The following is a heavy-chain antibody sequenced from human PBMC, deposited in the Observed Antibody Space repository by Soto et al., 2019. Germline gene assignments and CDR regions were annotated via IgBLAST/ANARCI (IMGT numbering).Heavy chain of an antibody. CDR1: GFTFSSYE. V-gene: IGHV3-48*03. CDR3: ARDPLSLVYYYGMDV. Sequence: GGSLRLSCAASGFTFSSYEMNWARQAPGKGLEWVSYISSSGSAIYYADSVKGRFTISRDNAKNSLYLQMNSLRAEDTAVYYCARDPLSLVYYYGMDVWGQGTTVTVSS. J-gene: IGHJ6*02. CDR2: ISSSGSAI.